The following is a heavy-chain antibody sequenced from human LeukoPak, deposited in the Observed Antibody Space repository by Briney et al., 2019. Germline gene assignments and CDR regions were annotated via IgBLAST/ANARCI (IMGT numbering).Heavy chain of an antibody. Sequence: PSETLSLTCTVSGGSISTYYWSWIRQPPGKGLECLGFIFHTGTTNYNPSLKSRVTISVDTSKNQFSLKLSSVTAADTAVYYCARRAYSSGYYFFDYWGQGALVTVSS. D-gene: IGHD6-19*01. J-gene: IGHJ4*02. CDR3: ARRAYSSGYYFFDY. CDR2: IFHTGTT. CDR1: GGSISTYY. V-gene: IGHV4-59*01.